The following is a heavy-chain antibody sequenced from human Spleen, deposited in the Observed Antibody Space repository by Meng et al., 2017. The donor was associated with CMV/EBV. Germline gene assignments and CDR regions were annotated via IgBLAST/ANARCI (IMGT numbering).Heavy chain of an antibody. Sequence: GGSLRLSCKASGGTLSSYAISWVRQAPGQGLEWMGGIIPMFDIANYAQKFQGRVTITADTSTSTAYMELSSLRSEDTAMYYCARAEISSSPGMDVWGQGTTVTVSS. J-gene: IGHJ6*02. CDR1: GGTLSSYA. V-gene: IGHV1-69*17. CDR3: ARAEISSSPGMDV. D-gene: IGHD6-6*01. CDR2: IIPMFDIA.